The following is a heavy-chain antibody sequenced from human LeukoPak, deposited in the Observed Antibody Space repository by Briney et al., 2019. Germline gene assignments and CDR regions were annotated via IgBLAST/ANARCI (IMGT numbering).Heavy chain of an antibody. J-gene: IGHJ4*02. CDR3: AKSWCWGILVCPDY. CDR1: GYTFTNYW. D-gene: IGHD3-16*02. V-gene: IGHV5-51*01. CDR2: IFPGDYDA. Sequence: GESLKISCKASGYTFTNYWIGWVRQMPGKGLEWMGRIFPGDYDARYNPSFQGQVTISADRSINTVYLQWNSLKASDTAMYYCAKSWCWGILVCPDYWGQGTMVTVSS.